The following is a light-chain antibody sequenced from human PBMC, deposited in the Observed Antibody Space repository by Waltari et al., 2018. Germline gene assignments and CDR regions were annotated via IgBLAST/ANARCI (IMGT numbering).Light chain of an antibody. J-gene: IGKJ1*01. CDR2: ASS. Sequence: EIVLTQSPATLFLSPGERATLSCRASQSIGKYLIWYQQKPGQAPRLLIYASSIRATGIPDRFSGSGSGTDFSLTISSLEPEDFAVYYCQKNGALPATFGQGTKVEIK. CDR3: QKNGALPAT. V-gene: IGKV3-20*01. CDR1: QSIGKY.